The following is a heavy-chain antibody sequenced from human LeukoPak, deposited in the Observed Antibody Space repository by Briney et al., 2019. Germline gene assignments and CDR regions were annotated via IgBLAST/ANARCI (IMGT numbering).Heavy chain of an antibody. CDR1: GFTFRSYT. CDR2: IGTSSTTI. D-gene: IGHD6-25*01. J-gene: IGHJ6*03. CDR3: ARFAAGGSYYYYMDV. V-gene: IGHV3-48*01. Sequence: GGSLRLSWAASGFTFRSYTMNWVRQPPGKGLEWVSNIGTSSTTIYYADSVKGRFTISRDNAKNSLYLQMNSLRADDTAVYYCARFAAGGSYYYYMDVWGKGTTVTVSS.